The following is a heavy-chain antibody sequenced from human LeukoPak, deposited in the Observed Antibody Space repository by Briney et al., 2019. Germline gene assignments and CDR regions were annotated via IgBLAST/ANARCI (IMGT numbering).Heavy chain of an antibody. D-gene: IGHD2-15*01. Sequence: GGSLRLSCAASGFTLADYGMSWVRQAPGKGLEWVSGIYWLGTTYADSVKGRFTISRDDAKSSLYLQMNSLRTDDTALYYCARGYWRLDPWGPGTLVTVSS. CDR3: ARGYWRLDP. J-gene: IGHJ5*02. CDR2: IYWLGTT. CDR1: GFTLADYG. V-gene: IGHV3-20*04.